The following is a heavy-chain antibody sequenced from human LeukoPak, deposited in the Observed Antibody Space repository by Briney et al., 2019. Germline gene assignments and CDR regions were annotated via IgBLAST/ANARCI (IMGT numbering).Heavy chain of an antibody. CDR3: VRRDSSGWYYFDY. CDR1: GGSISSSSYY. CDR2: IYYSGST. V-gene: IGHV4-39*01. J-gene: IGHJ4*02. Sequence: SETLSLTCTVSGGSISSSSYYWGWIRQPPGKGLEWIGSIYYSGSTYYNPSLKSRVTISVDTSKNQFSLKLSSVTAADTAVYYCVRRDSSGWYYFDYWGQGTLVTVSS. D-gene: IGHD6-19*01.